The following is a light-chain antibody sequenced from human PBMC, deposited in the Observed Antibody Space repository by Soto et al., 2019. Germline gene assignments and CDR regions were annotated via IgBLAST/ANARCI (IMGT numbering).Light chain of an antibody. Sequence: EIVLTQSPGTLSLSPGERATLSCRASQSVSSSYLAWYQQKPGQAPRLLIYGASSRATGIPDRFSGSGSGPDFTLTISRLEPEDFAVYYCQQYCSSPPITFGQGTRLEIK. CDR3: QQYCSSPPIT. CDR1: QSVSSSY. CDR2: GAS. J-gene: IGKJ5*01. V-gene: IGKV3-20*01.